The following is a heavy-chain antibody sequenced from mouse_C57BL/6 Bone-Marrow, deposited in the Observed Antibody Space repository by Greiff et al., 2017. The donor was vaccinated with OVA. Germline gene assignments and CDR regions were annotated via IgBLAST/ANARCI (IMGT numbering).Heavy chain of an antibody. CDR3: ARFDDYEAWFAY. Sequence: QVQLKQPGAELVRPGTSVKLSCKASGYTFTSYWMHWVKQRPGQGLEWIGVIDPSDSYTNYNQKFKGKATLTVDTSSSTAYMQLSSLTSEDSAVYYCARFDDYEAWFAYWGQGTLVTVSA. V-gene: IGHV1-59*01. J-gene: IGHJ3*01. CDR2: IDPSDSYT. CDR1: GYTFTSYW. D-gene: IGHD2-4*01.